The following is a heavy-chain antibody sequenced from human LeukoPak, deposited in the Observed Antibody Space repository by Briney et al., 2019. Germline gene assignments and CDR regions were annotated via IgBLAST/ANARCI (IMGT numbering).Heavy chain of an antibody. CDR3: ATIAGSSPF. CDR1: GGSMNAYY. V-gene: IGHV4-59*08. CDR2: IYYSGST. D-gene: IGHD6-6*01. Sequence: PSETLSLTCTVSGGSMNAYYWTWFRQPPGKGLEWIGYIYYSGSTNYNPSLKSRLTISVDTSNNQFSLKLSSVTAADTAVYYCATIAGSSPFWGQGTLVTVSS. J-gene: IGHJ4*02.